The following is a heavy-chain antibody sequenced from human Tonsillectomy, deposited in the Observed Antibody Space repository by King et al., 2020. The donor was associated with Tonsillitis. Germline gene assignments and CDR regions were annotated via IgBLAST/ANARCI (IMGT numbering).Heavy chain of an antibody. V-gene: IGHV3-53*01. CDR1: GFTVSSNY. CDR2: IYSGGST. Sequence: VQLVESGGGLIQPGGSLRLSCAASGFTVSSNYMSWVRQAPGEGREWVSVIYSGGSTYYADSVKGRFTISRDNSKNTLYLQMNSLRAEDTAVYYCARGDGGYCSGGSCYLHYWGQGTLVTVSS. D-gene: IGHD2-15*01. CDR3: ARGDGGYCSGGSCYLHY. J-gene: IGHJ4*02.